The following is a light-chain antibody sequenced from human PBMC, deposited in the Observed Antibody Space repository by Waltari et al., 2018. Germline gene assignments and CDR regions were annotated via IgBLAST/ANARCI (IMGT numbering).Light chain of an antibody. Sequence: HSALTQPASVSGSPGQSITISCTGTSSVVGGYNYVSWYQQHPGKAPKLMIFDVSNRPSGVSSRFSGSKSGNTASLTISGLQAEDEADYYCSSYVSSDTLELFGGGTSLTVL. CDR2: DVS. CDR3: SSYVSSDTLEL. J-gene: IGLJ2*01. CDR1: SSVVGGYNY. V-gene: IGLV2-14*03.